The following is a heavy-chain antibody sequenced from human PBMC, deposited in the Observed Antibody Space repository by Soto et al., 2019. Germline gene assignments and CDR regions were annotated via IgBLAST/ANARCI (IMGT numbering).Heavy chain of an antibody. D-gene: IGHD3-16*01. V-gene: IGHV1-3*01. CDR3: ARVWESWYSHPLDAFDI. J-gene: IGHJ3*02. CDR1: GYTFTSYA. CDR2: INAGNGNT. Sequence: ASVKVSCKASGYTFTSYAMHWVRQAPGQRLEWMGWINAGNGNTKYSQKFQGRVTITRDTSASTAYMELSSLRSEDTAVYYCARVWESWYSHPLDAFDIWGQGTMVT.